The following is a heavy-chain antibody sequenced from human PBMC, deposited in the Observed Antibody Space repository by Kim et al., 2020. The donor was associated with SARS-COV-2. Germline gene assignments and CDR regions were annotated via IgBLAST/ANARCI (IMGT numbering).Heavy chain of an antibody. CDR2: IYSGGST. CDR3: ARSMVFRDAFDI. CDR1: GFTVSSNY. V-gene: IGHV3-53*01. Sequence: GGSLRLSCAASGFTVSSNYMSWVRQAPGKGLEWVSVIYSGGSTYYADSVKGRFTISRDNSKNTLYLQMNSLRAEDTAVYYCARSMVFRDAFDIWGQGTMVTVSS. D-gene: IGHD2-8*01. J-gene: IGHJ3*02.